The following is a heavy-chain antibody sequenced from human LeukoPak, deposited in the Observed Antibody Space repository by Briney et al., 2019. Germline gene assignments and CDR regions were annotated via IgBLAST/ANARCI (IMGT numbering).Heavy chain of an antibody. J-gene: IGHJ6*04. CDR2: IRNDGSNT. Sequence: GGSLRLSCAASGFTFSSYGMHWLRQAPGKGLEWVAFIRNDGSNTYYADSVKGRFTISRDNSKNTLYLQMNSLRAEDTAVYYCAELGITMIGGVWGKGSTVTISS. CDR3: AELGITMIGGV. D-gene: IGHD3-10*02. V-gene: IGHV3-30*02. CDR1: GFTFSSYG.